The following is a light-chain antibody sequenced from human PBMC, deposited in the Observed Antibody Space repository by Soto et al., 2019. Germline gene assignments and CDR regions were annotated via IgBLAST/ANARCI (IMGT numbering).Light chain of an antibody. CDR1: SSNIGAGYD. CDR3: QSYDSSLSVLYV. CDR2: GSS. J-gene: IGLJ1*01. V-gene: IGLV1-40*01. Sequence: QSVLTQPPSVSGGPGQRVSISCTGSSSNIGAGYDVHWFQQLPGTAPKLLIYGSSNRPSGVPDRFSGSKSGTSASLAITGLQADDEADYYCQSYDSSLSVLYVFGTGTKLTVL.